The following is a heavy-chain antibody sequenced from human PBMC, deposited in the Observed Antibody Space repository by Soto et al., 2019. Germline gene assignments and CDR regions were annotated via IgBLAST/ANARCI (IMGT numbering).Heavy chain of an antibody. V-gene: IGHV3-30*03. CDR1: GFIFSGSG. CDR3: ARWVGGSMYDNSGKYDS. CDR2: VSNDGIRK. J-gene: IGHJ5*01. Sequence: QVQLVESGGGVVQPGRSLRLTCAADGFIFSGSGMHWVRQAPGKGLEWVALVSNDGIRKYYGDSVKGRFTISRDNAENTLYLQMNSLRAEDTAVYYCARWVGGSMYDNSGKYDSWGQGTLVTVSS. D-gene: IGHD3-22*01.